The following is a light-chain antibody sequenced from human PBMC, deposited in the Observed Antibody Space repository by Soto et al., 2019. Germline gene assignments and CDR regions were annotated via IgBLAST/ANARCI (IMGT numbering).Light chain of an antibody. CDR1: SSNIGSHT. CDR2: SNN. Sequence: QSVLTQPPSASGTPGQRVTIPCSGSSSNIGSHTVNWYQQLPGTAPKLLICSNNQRPSGVPDRFSGSKSGPSASLAISGLQSEDEADYYCAAWDDSLNGWVFGGGTKLTVL. V-gene: IGLV1-44*01. CDR3: AAWDDSLNGWV. J-gene: IGLJ3*02.